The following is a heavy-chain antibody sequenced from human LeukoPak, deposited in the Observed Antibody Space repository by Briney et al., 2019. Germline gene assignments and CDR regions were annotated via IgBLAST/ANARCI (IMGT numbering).Heavy chain of an antibody. CDR1: RFSFGDYD. V-gene: IGHV3-30*18. CDR3: AKYAYNWNAPDGFDM. CDR2: ISYDGSRK. Sequence: PGGSLRLSCRASRFSFGDYDMHWVRQAPGKGLEWVAVISYDGSRKHYGDSVRCRFSISRDNSESTLFLQMNSLTTDDTSVYFCAKYAYNWNAPDGFDMWGQGTMVIVSS. J-gene: IGHJ3*02. D-gene: IGHD1-1*01.